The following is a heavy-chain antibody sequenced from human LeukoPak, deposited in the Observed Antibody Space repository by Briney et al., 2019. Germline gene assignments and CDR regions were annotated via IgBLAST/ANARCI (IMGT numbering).Heavy chain of an antibody. Sequence: PGGSLRLSCAASGFTFSSYAMHWVRQAPGKGLEYVSAISSNGGSTYYANSVKGRFTISRDNSKNTLYLQMGSLRAEDIAVYYCARSSIAARVVDYWGQGTLVTVSS. CDR3: ARSSIAARVVDY. CDR1: GFTFSSYA. V-gene: IGHV3-64*01. D-gene: IGHD6-6*01. J-gene: IGHJ4*02. CDR2: ISSNGGST.